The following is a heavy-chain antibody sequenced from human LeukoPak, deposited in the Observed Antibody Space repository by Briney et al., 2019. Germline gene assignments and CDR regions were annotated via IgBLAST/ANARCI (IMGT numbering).Heavy chain of an antibody. Sequence: GGSLRLSCVASGFTFTNYAMSWVRQAPGKGLEWVSAITGSDGTSHYADSVKGRFTISRDNSKNTVYLQVNSLRAEDTAVYYCATWGDYDILTGYYVPDYWGQGTLVTVSS. V-gene: IGHV3-23*01. CDR3: ATWGDYDILTGYYVPDY. D-gene: IGHD3-9*01. J-gene: IGHJ4*02. CDR2: ITGSDGTS. CDR1: GFTFTNYA.